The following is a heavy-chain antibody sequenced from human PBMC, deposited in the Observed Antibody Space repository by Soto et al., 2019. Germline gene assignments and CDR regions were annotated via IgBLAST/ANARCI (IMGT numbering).Heavy chain of an antibody. D-gene: IGHD3-10*01. J-gene: IGHJ5*02. CDR1: GFTFSSYA. Sequence: GGSLRLSCAASGFTFSSYAMSWVRQAPGKGLEWVSAISGSGGSTYYADSVKGRFTISRDNSKNTLYRQMNSLRAEDTAVYYYAKEGGSGSFYVTGWFDPGGQGTLVTVSS. CDR3: AKEGGSGSFYVTGWFDP. CDR2: ISGSGGST. V-gene: IGHV3-23*01.